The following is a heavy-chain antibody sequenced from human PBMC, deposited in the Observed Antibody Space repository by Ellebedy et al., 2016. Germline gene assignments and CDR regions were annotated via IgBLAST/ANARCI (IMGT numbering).Heavy chain of an antibody. CDR1: GGSFNPYA. J-gene: IGHJ4*02. CDR2: IILISGTT. V-gene: IGHV1-69*13. Sequence: SVKVSXXALGGSFNPYAVTWVRQAPGQGLEWMGGIILISGTTNYAQKFQGRLTITADESTRTAYMELNSLRSEDTAVYYCARVGCSSPSCPDFDFWGQGTLVTVSP. CDR3: ARVGCSSPSCPDFDF. D-gene: IGHD2-2*01.